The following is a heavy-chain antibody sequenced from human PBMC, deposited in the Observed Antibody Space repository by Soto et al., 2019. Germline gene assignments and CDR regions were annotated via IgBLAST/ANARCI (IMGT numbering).Heavy chain of an antibody. D-gene: IGHD6-6*01. CDR2: IYYSGST. CDR1: GGSISSYY. Sequence: TSETLSLTCTVSGGSISSYYWSWIRQPPGKGLEWIGYIYYSGSTNYNPSLKSRVTISVDTSKNQFSLKLSSVTAADTAVYYCARDIAARRQYWGQGTLVTVSS. V-gene: IGHV4-59*01. J-gene: IGHJ4*02. CDR3: ARDIAARRQY.